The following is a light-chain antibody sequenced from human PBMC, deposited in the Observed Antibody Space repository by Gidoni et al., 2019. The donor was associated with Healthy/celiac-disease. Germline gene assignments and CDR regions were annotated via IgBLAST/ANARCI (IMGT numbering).Light chain of an antibody. V-gene: IGKV3-20*01. CDR2: GAS. J-gene: IGKJ1*01. Sequence: EIVLTQSTGTLSSSPGERATLSCRASQSVSSSYLAWYQQKPGQAPRLLIYGASSRATGIPDRFSGSGSGTDFTLTISRLEPEDFAVYYCQQYGSSPWTFGQGTKVEIK. CDR1: QSVSSSY. CDR3: QQYGSSPWT.